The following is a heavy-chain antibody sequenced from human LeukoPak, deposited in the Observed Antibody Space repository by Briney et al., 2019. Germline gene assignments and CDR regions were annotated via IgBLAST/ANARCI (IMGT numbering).Heavy chain of an antibody. J-gene: IGHJ4*02. V-gene: IGHV4-34*01. D-gene: IGHD6-19*01. CDR3: ARRVIAVAGTVGYFDY. Sequence: PSETLSLTCAVYGGSFSGYYWSWIRQPPGKGLEWIGEINHSGSTNYNPSLKSRVTISVDTSKNQFSLKLSSVTAADTAVYYCARRVIAVAGTVGYFDYWGQGTLVTVSS. CDR1: GGSFSGYY. CDR2: INHSGST.